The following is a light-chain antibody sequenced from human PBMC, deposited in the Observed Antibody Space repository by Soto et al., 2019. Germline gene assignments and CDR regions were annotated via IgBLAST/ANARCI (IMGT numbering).Light chain of an antibody. CDR3: QQYSRSPPQVI. V-gene: IGKV3-20*01. Sequence: EIVLTQSPGTLSLSPGERATLSCRASQIVDSLYLTWYQQKPGQAPRLLIYGASSRATGIPDMFSGSGSGTDFTLTISRLEPEDFAVYYCQQYSRSPPQVIFGGGTKVEIK. CDR1: QIVDSLY. J-gene: IGKJ4*01. CDR2: GAS.